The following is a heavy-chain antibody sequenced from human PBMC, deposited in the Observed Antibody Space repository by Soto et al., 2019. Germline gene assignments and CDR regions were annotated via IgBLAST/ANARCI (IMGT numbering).Heavy chain of an antibody. V-gene: IGHV4-59*01. J-gene: IGHJ6*01. CDR2: INHSGSA. Sequence: SDPLSLTCTFSGFSCSGYCWVWIRQPPGKGLEWIGYINHSGSANYNPSLNSRVTISVDTSKNQLSLRLSSVTAADTAVYHCARDGDGRMTTNPYYNNGMDVWGPGTTVNASS. CDR3: ARDGDGRMTTNPYYNNGMDV. CDR1: GFSCSGYC. D-gene: IGHD4-4*01.